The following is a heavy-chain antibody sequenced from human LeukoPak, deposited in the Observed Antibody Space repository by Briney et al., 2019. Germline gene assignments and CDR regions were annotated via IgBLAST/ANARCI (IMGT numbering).Heavy chain of an antibody. D-gene: IGHD3-3*01. J-gene: IGHJ4*02. Sequence: GGSLRLSCAASGFTFDDYGMRWVRQAPGKGLEWVSGINWNGGSTGYADSVKGRFTISRDNAKNSLYLQMNSLRAEDTALYYCARDRGTYYDFWSGYPDYWGQGTLVTVSS. CDR1: GFTFDDYG. CDR3: ARDRGTYYDFWSGYPDY. V-gene: IGHV3-20*04. CDR2: INWNGGST.